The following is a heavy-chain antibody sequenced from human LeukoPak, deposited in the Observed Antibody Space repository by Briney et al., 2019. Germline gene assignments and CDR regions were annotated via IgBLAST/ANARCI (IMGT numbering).Heavy chain of an antibody. V-gene: IGHV5-51*01. CDR1: GYSFTSYW. CDR3: ARRGPLAGIDY. J-gene: IGHJ4*02. CDR2: IYPGDSDT. D-gene: IGHD6-19*01. Sequence: GESLKISCKGSGYSFTSYWIGGVRQMPGRGLEGMGIIYPGDSDTRYSPSFQGQVTISADKSISTAYLQWNSLKASDTAMYYCARRGPLAGIDYWGQGTLVTVSS.